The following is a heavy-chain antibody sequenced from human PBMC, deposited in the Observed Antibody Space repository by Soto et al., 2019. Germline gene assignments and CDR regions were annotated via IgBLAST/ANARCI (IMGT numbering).Heavy chain of an antibody. D-gene: IGHD3-3*01. V-gene: IGHV1-46*03. CDR2: INPSGGST. J-gene: IGHJ4*02. CDR1: GYTFTSYY. CDR3: ARAPLTQDFWSGYCFDY. Sequence: QVQLVKSGAEVKKPGASVKVSCKASGYTFTSYYMHWVRQAPGQGLELMGIINPSGGSTSYAQKFKGIVTRTRDTATSTVYMELSSLRSEDTAVYYCARAPLTQDFWSGYCFDYWGQGTLVTVSS.